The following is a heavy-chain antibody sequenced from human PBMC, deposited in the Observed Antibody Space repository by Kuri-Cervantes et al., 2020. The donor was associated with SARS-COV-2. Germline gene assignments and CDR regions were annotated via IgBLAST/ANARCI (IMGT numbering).Heavy chain of an antibody. D-gene: IGHD1-1*01. Sequence: GGSLRLSCAASGNTVNSNYMSWVRQAPGKGLEWVAVIWPDGNNKFYSDSVRGRFTISRDNSRSTLYLQMNSLRAEDTGVYYCARESAVHGIPWGYDPWGQGTLVTVSS. CDR2: IWPDGNNK. CDR1: GNTVNSNY. CDR3: ARESAVHGIPWGYDP. J-gene: IGHJ5*02. V-gene: IGHV3-33*08.